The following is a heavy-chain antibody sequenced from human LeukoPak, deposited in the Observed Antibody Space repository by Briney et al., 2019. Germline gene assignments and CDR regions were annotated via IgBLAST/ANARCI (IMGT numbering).Heavy chain of an antibody. CDR2: IYHSGST. V-gene: IGHV4-38-2*02. CDR3: ARVLVGIDY. CDR1: GYSISSGYC. J-gene: IGHJ4*02. D-gene: IGHD1-26*01. Sequence: SETLSLTCTVSGYSISSGYCWGWIRQPPGKGLEWIGSIYHSGSTYYNPSLKSRVTISVDTSKNQFSLKLSSVTAADTAVYYCARVLVGIDYWGQGTLVTVSS.